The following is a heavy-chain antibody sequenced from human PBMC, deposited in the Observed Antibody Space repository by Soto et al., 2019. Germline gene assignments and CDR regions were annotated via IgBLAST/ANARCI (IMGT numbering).Heavy chain of an antibody. V-gene: IGHV3-15*01. D-gene: IGHD6-6*01. Sequence: KPGGSLRLSCAASGFTFSNAWMSWVRQAPGKGLEWVGRIKSKTDGGTTDYAAPVKGRFTISRDDSKNTLYLQMNSLKTEDTAVYYCTTARAWGKQLVRPYYYYYYGMDVWGQGTTVTVSS. CDR3: TTARAWGKQLVRPYYYYYYGMDV. CDR2: IKSKTDGGTT. J-gene: IGHJ6*02. CDR1: GFTFSNAW.